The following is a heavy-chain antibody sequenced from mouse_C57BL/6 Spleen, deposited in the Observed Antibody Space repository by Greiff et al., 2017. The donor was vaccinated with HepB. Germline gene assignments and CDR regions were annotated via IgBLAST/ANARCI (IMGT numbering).Heavy chain of an antibody. J-gene: IGHJ4*01. V-gene: IGHV2-5*01. CDR3: ALYSNYRVNAMDY. CDR2: IWRGGST. Sequence: VQLQESGPGLVQPSQSLSITCTVSGFSLTSYGVHWVRQSPGKGLEWLGVIWRGGSTDYNAAFMSRLSITKDNSKSQVFFKMNSLQADDTAIYYCALYSNYRVNAMDYWGQGTSVTVSS. CDR1: GFSLTSYG. D-gene: IGHD2-5*01.